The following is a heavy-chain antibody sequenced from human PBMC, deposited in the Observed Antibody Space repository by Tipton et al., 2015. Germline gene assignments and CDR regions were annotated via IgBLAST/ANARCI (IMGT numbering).Heavy chain of an antibody. Sequence: TLSLTCTVSGGSISSYYWSWIRQPPGKGLEWIGYIYYSGSTNYNPSLKSRVTISLDTSKSQFSLKVTSVTAADTAVYYCARDYGGIDYWGQGTLVTVSS. J-gene: IGHJ4*02. V-gene: IGHV4-59*01. CDR1: GGSISSYY. D-gene: IGHD4-23*01. CDR2: IYYSGST. CDR3: ARDYGGIDY.